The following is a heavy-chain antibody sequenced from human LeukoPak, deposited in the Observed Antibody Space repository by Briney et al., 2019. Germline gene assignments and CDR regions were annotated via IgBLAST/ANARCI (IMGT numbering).Heavy chain of an antibody. V-gene: IGHV4-39*01. J-gene: IGHJ5*02. Sequence: SETLSLTCTVSGGSISSSSYYWGWIRQPPGKGLAWIGSIYYSGSTYYNPSLKSRVTISVDTSKNQFSLKLSSVTAVDTAVYYCARRVLLWFGESNNWFDPWGQGTLVTVSS. CDR1: GGSISSSSYY. CDR3: ARRVLLWFGESNNWFDP. D-gene: IGHD3-10*01. CDR2: IYYSGST.